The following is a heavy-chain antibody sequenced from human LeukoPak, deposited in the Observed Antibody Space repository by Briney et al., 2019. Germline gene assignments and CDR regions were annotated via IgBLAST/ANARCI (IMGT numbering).Heavy chain of an antibody. V-gene: IGHV5-51*01. CDR1: GYTFTNYW. CDR3: ARPTGAAMAFKN. Sequence: GESLKISCKGSGYTFTNYWIGWVRQMPGKGLEWMGIIYPGDSDTRYSPSFQGQVTISADKSITTAYLQWSSLKASDTAMHYCARPTGAAMAFKNWGQGTLVTVSS. D-gene: IGHD7-27*01. CDR2: IYPGDSDT. J-gene: IGHJ4*02.